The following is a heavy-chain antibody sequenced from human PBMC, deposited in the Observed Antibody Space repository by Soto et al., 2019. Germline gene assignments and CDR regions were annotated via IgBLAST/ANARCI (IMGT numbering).Heavy chain of an antibody. CDR2: ISHDGSNK. J-gene: IGHJ6*02. CDR3: AKEARSRAVTATRVYSMDV. V-gene: IGHV3-30*18. D-gene: IGHD4-17*01. Sequence: QVNLVESGGGVVQPGRSLRLSCAASGFTFSDYGMHWVRQAPGKGLEWVAAISHDGSNKFYGDSVKGRFTISRDNSKNTLLLQTDSLRDEDTAVYFCAKEARSRAVTATRVYSMDVWGQGTTVAVSS. CDR1: GFTFSDYG.